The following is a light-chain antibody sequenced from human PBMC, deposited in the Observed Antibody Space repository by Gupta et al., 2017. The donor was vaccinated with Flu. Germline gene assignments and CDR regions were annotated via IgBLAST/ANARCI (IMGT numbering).Light chain of an antibody. CDR3: HVWDDGSNHSVV. CDR2: YDG. CDR1: NIGRKS. Sequence: SSVLTQPPSVSVAPGQTARITCGTDNIGRKSVHWYRQQAGQDPPLVVVYDGDRPSGMPARLTCDTNCGAATPITSRVDDGDEAAEYWHVWDDGSNHSVVFGGGTKLTVL. V-gene: IGLV3-21*02. J-gene: IGLJ3*02.